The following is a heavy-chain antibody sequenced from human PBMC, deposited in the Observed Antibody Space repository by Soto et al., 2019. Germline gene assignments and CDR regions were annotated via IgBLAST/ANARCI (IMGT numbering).Heavy chain of an antibody. CDR3: ASGVLH. V-gene: IGHV4-31*03. D-gene: IGHD3-10*01. Sequence: QVQLQESGPGLVQPSQTLSLTCTVSGGSISSGGYYWSWIRQHPGTGLEWIGHISYSGSTYYNTALKSRVTVSVDTSRNQSALIVNSVTAADTAVYYCASGVLHWGQGTLVTVSS. CDR1: GGSISSGGYY. CDR2: ISYSGST. J-gene: IGHJ4*01.